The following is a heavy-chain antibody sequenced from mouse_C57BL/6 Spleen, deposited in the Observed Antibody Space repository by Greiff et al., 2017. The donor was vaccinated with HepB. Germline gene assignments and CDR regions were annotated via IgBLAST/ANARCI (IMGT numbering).Heavy chain of an antibody. CDR1: GFTFSDYG. Sequence: DVHLVESGGGLVKPGGSLKLSCAASGFTFSDYGMHWVRQAPEKGLEWVAYISSGSSTIYYADTVKGRFTISRDNAKNTLFLQMTSLRSEDTAMYYCARRVGRGYYFDYWGQGTTLTVSS. D-gene: IGHD4-1*01. J-gene: IGHJ2*01. CDR2: ISSGSSTI. V-gene: IGHV5-17*01. CDR3: ARRVGRGYYFDY.